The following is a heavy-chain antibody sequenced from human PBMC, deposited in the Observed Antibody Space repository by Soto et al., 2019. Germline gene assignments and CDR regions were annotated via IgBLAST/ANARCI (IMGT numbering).Heavy chain of an antibody. J-gene: IGHJ4*02. V-gene: IGHV3-23*01. CDR1: GLAFNDSA. CDR3: ASGLLPWVREPPYY. Sequence: GGSLRLSCTASGLAFNDSAMTWVRQAPGKGLEWVSGISARADAKYYAASVRGRFTIFRDNSRRTVSLQMNSLRVDDTAVYYCASGLLPWVREPPYYWGLGALVTVSS. CDR2: ISARADAK. D-gene: IGHD3-10*01.